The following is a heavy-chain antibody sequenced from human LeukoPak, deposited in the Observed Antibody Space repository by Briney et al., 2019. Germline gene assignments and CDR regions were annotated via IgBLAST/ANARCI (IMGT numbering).Heavy chain of an antibody. CDR3: ARLRHSGGWQDWYFDL. J-gene: IGHJ2*01. CDR1: TGSITDYY. Sequence: SETLSLTCTVSTGSITDYYWSWIRQSPGKGLEWIGYLSNSGTANNNPSLRSRATLSVDTSKNQFSLRLNAVTAADTAEYYCARLRHSGGWQDWYFDLWGRGTLVTVSS. V-gene: IGHV4-59*01. CDR2: LSNSGTA. D-gene: IGHD6-19*01.